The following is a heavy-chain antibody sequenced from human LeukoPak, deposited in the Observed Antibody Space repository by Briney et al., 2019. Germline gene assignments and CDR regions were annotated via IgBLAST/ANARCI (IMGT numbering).Heavy chain of an antibody. V-gene: IGHV4-39*01. CDR3: ARPISSGWYYFDY. CDR1: GGSISSSSYY. J-gene: IGHJ4*02. Sequence: TSETLSLTCTVSGGSISSSSYYWGWIRQPPGKGLEWIGSIYYSGSTYYNPSLKSRVTISVDTSKNQFSLKLSSVTAADTAVYYCARPISSGWYYFDYWGQGTLVTVSS. CDR2: IYYSGST. D-gene: IGHD6-19*01.